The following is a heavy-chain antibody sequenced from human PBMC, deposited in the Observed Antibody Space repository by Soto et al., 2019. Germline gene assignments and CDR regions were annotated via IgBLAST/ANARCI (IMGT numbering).Heavy chain of an antibody. CDR1: GFTFSSYG. D-gene: IGHD3-22*01. CDR2: IWSDGSNK. CDR3: ARDPPEDSRGYFALDM. Sequence: PGGSLRLSCAASGFTFSSYGMHWVRQAPGKGLEWVAVIWSDGSNKYNGDSVKGRFTISRDNSKNTLYLQTNSLRAEDTAVYYCARDPPEDSRGYFALDMWGQGTMVTVSS. J-gene: IGHJ3*02. V-gene: IGHV3-33*01.